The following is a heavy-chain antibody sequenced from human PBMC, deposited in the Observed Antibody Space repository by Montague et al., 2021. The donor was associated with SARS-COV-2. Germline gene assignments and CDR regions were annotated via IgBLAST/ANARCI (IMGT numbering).Heavy chain of an antibody. CDR3: ARYEKEQQLRYFDL. J-gene: IGHJ2*01. D-gene: IGHD6-13*01. V-gene: IGHV3-7*01. Sequence: NENYYVDSVRGRFTISRDNGKNSVYLQMNSLRAEDTAVYFCARYEKEQQLRYFDLWGRGTLVTVSS. CDR2: NEN.